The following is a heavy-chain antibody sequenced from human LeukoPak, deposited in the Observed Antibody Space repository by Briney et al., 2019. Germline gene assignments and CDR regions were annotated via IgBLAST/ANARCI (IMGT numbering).Heavy chain of an antibody. J-gene: IGHJ5*02. V-gene: IGHV4-34*01. CDR3: ARATLRWPNWFDP. Sequence: AETLSLTCAVYGGAFSGYYWSWIRQPPGKGLEWIGEINHSGSTNYNPSLKSRVTLSVHTSKTQFSLKLSSVTAADTAVYYCARATLRWPNWFDPWGQGPLVTVSS. CDR2: INHSGST. D-gene: IGHD4-23*01. CDR1: GGAFSGYY.